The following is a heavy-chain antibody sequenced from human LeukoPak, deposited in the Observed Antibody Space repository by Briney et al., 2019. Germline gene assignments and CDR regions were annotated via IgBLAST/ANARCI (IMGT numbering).Heavy chain of an antibody. Sequence: GASVKVSCKASGYTFTSYGISWVRQAPAQGLEWMGWISAYNGNTNYAQKLQGRVTMTTDTSTSTAYMELRSLRSDDTAVYYCARCCTMVRGVIIRPVTTFDYWGQGTLVTVSS. J-gene: IGHJ4*02. CDR1: GYTFTSYG. D-gene: IGHD3-10*01. CDR2: ISAYNGNT. CDR3: ARCCTMVRGVIIRPVTTFDY. V-gene: IGHV1-18*01.